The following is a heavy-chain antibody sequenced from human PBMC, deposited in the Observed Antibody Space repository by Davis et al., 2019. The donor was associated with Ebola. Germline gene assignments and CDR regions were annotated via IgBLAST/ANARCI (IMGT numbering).Heavy chain of an antibody. J-gene: IGHJ4*02. CDR2: ISSSAYYI. CDR3: AKAHVRFLEWLLLNGYFDY. Sequence: LSLTCAASGFTFNTYTVHWVRQAPGKGLEWVSSISSSAYYIYYADSVKGRFTISRDNSKNMLYLQMNSLRAEDTAVYYCAKAHVRFLEWLLLNGYFDYWGQGTLVTVSS. V-gene: IGHV3-21*04. CDR1: GFTFNTYT. D-gene: IGHD3-3*01.